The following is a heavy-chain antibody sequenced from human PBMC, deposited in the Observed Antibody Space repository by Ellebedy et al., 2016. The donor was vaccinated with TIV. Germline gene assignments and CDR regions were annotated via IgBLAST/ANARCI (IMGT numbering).Heavy chain of an antibody. CDR3: SRDRVVSNWFDP. Sequence: AASVKVSCKASGGTFSSHSINWVRQAPGQGLEWMGGIIPMFGTANYAQKFRGRVTITADDSTSTAYIELSSLRSEDTAVYYCSRDRVVSNWFDPWGQGTLVTVSS. V-gene: IGHV1-69*13. J-gene: IGHJ5*02. CDR2: IIPMFGTA. D-gene: IGHD2-15*01. CDR1: GGTFSSHS.